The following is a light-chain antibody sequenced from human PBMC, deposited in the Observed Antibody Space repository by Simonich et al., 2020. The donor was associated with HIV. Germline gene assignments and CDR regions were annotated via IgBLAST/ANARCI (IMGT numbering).Light chain of an antibody. V-gene: IGLV2-14*01. Sequence: QSALTQPVSVSGSPGQSITISCTGTSSDVGGYNYVSWYQQYPGRAPKLLLYDVRKRPSGVSSRFSCSKSGNTASLTISRLQAEDEADYCCSSYTGSSTWVFGGGTKLTVL. J-gene: IGLJ2*01. CDR1: SSDVGGYNY. CDR3: SSYTGSSTWV. CDR2: DVR.